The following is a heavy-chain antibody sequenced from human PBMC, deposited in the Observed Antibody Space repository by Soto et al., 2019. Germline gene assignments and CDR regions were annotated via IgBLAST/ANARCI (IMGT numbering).Heavy chain of an antibody. Sequence: QVQLVESGGGVVQPGRSLRLSCAASGFTFSSYGMHWVRQAPGKGLEWVAVISYDGSNKYYADSVKGRFTISRVNSKNTLYLQMSSLRAEDTAVYYCAKYPEIAVAGARPPVYFDYCGEGTLVTFSS. CDR1: GFTFSSYG. CDR3: AKYPEIAVAGARPPVYFDY. V-gene: IGHV3-30*18. J-gene: IGHJ4*02. D-gene: IGHD6-19*01. CDR2: ISYDGSNK.